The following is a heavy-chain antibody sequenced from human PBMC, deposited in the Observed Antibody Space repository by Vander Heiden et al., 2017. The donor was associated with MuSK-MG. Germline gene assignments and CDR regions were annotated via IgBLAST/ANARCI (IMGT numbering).Heavy chain of an antibody. D-gene: IGHD6-13*01. CDR1: GFTFSSYS. J-gene: IGHJ4*02. Sequence: EVQLVESGGGLVQPGGSLRLSCAASGFTFSSYSMNWVRQAPGKGLEWVSYISSSSSTIYYADSVKGRFTISRDNAKNSLYLQMNSLRAEDTAVYYCAREYIAAAGVFDYWGQGTLVTVSS. CDR2: ISSSSSTI. V-gene: IGHV3-48*01. CDR3: AREYIAAAGVFDY.